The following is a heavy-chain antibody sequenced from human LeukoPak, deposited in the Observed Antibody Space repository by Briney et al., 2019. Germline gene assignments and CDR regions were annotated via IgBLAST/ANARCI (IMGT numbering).Heavy chain of an antibody. CDR3: ARELCFGGRGARTTDFDY. J-gene: IGHJ4*02. CDR1: GFTFSDYY. D-gene: IGHD3-10*01. V-gene: IGHV3-11*04. CDR2: ISSSGSTI. Sequence: GGSLRLSCAASGFTFSDYYMSWIRQAPGKGLEWVSYISSSGSTIYYADSVKGRFTISRDNAKNSLYLQMNSLRAEDTAVYYCARELCFGGRGARTTDFDYWGQGTLVTVSS.